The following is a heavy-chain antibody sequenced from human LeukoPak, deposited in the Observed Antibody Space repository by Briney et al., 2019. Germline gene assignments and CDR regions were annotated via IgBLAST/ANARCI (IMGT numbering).Heavy chain of an antibody. CDR3: AKALESSGYDFFFDY. CDR1: GFTFSSYG. J-gene: IGHJ4*02. CDR2: ISYDGSNK. V-gene: IGHV3-30*18. Sequence: GGSLRLSCAASGFTFSSYGMHWVRQAPGKGLEWVAVISYDGSNKYYADSVKGRFTISRDNSKNTLYLQMNSLRAEDTAVYYCAKALESSGYDFFFDYWGQGTLVTVSS. D-gene: IGHD5-12*01.